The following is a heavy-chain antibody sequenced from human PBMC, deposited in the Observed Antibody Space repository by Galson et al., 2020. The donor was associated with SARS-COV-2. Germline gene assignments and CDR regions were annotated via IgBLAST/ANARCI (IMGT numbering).Heavy chain of an antibody. Sequence: GGSLRLSCAASGFTFDDYAMHWVRQAPGKGLEWVSGISWNSGSIGYADSVKGRFTISRDNAKNSLYLQMNSLRAEDTALYYCAKDSSGTFDYWGQGTLVTVSS. V-gene: IGHV3-9*01. CDR3: AKDSSGTFDY. CDR1: GFTFDDYA. CDR2: ISWNSGSI. J-gene: IGHJ4*02. D-gene: IGHD6-13*01.